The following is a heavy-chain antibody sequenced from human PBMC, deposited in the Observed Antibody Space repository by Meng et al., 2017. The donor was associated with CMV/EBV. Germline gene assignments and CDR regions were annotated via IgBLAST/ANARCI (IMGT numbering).Heavy chain of an antibody. D-gene: IGHD5-18*01. CDR3: ARDKRYSYGYSGGADY. Sequence: FPFGSFAIPWVRQAPGKGLEWVAVISYDGSNKYYADSVKGRFTISRDNSKNTLYLQMNSLRAEDTAVYYCARDKRYSYGYSGGADYWGQGTLVTVSS. CDR1: FPFGSFA. CDR2: ISYDGSNK. V-gene: IGHV3-30*04. J-gene: IGHJ4*02.